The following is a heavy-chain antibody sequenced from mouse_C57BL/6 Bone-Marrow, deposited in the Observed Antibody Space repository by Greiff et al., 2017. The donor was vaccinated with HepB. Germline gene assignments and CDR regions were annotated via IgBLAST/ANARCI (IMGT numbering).Heavy chain of an antibody. D-gene: IGHD2-4*01. CDR1: GYTFTSYW. V-gene: IGHV1-55*01. CDR2: IYPGSGST. CDR3: ARNDFY. Sequence: QVHVKQPGAELVKPGASVKMSCKASGYTFTSYWITWVKQRPGQGLEWIGDIYPGSGSTNYNEKFKSKATLTVDTSSSTAYMQLSSLTSEDSAVYYCARNDFYWGQGTLVTVSA. J-gene: IGHJ3*01.